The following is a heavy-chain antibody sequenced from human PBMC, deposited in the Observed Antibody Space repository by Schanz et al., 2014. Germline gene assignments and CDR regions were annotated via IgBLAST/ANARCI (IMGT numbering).Heavy chain of an antibody. CDR3: ARAWRGIRPFDY. D-gene: IGHD3-3*01. J-gene: IGHJ4*02. CDR2: ISSDGSPE. CDR1: GFTFSDYY. Sequence: QVQLVESGGGLVKPGGSLRLSCAASGFTFSDYYMSWIRQAPGKGLEWVSYISSDGSPEHYADSVKGRFTVSRDNAKNSLYLQMNSLRAEDTAAYYCARAWRGIRPFDYWGQGTLVTVSS. V-gene: IGHV3-11*01.